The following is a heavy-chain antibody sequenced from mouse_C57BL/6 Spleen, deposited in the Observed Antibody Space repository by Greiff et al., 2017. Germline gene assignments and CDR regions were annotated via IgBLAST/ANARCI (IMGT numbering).Heavy chain of an antibody. J-gene: IGHJ4*01. CDR2: IHPSDSDT. Sequence: VQLQQPGAELVKPGASVKVSCKASGYTFTSYWMHWVKQRPGQGLEWIGRIHPSDSDTNYNQKFKGKATLTVYKSSSTAYMQLSSLKSEDSAVYYCAITDLDDGYYDYAMDYWGQGTSVTVSS. CDR3: AITDLDDGYYDYAMDY. V-gene: IGHV1-74*01. CDR1: GYTFTSYW. D-gene: IGHD2-3*01.